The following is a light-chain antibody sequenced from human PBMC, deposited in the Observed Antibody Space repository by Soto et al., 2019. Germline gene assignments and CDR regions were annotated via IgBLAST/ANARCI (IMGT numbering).Light chain of an antibody. J-gene: IGKJ1*01. CDR2: GAS. Sequence: EVVITQSPATLSVSPGERVTLSCRASQSVRSNLAWYKQKPGQAPRLLIYGASSRATGIPDRFSGSGSGTDFTLTISRLEPEDFAVYYCQQYGSSGTFGQGTKVDIK. CDR1: QSVRSN. CDR3: QQYGSSGT. V-gene: IGKV3-20*01.